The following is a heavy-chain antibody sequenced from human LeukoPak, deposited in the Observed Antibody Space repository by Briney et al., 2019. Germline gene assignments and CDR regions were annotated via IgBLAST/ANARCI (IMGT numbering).Heavy chain of an antibody. CDR2: ISSNGGST. V-gene: IGHV3-64*01. CDR3: ARDYGSGYPVYYFDY. D-gene: IGHD3-3*01. CDR1: GFTFSSYA. J-gene: IGHJ4*02. Sequence: PGGSLRLSCAASGFTFSSYAMHWVRQAPGKGLEYVSAISSNGGSTYYANSVKGRFTISRGNSKNTLYLQMGSLRAKDMAVYYCARDYGSGYPVYYFDYWGQGTLVTVSS.